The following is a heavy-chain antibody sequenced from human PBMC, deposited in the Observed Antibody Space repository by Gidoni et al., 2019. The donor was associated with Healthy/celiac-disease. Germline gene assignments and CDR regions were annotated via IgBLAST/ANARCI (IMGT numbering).Heavy chain of an antibody. D-gene: IGHD2-15*01. CDR1: GFTFSSYS. Sequence: EVQLVESGGGLVQPGGSLRLSCAAAGFTFSSYSMNWVRKAPGKGREWVSYSSSSSITIYYADSVKGRFTISRDNAKNSLYLQMNSLRAEDTAVYSCAREGCSGGSCYFDPWGPGNPGHRLL. J-gene: IGHJ5*02. CDR3: AREGCSGGSCYFDP. V-gene: IGHV3-48*01. CDR2: SSSSSITI.